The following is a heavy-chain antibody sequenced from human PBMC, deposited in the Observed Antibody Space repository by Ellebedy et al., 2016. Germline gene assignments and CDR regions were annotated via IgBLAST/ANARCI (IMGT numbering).Heavy chain of an antibody. CDR2: GFYSGST. CDR3: ATSGCRYCPLF. J-gene: IGHJ4*02. Sequence: SETLSLTCTVSGGSISSYYWSWIRQSPGKGLEWIGHGFYSGSTNYNPSLKSRVTISADTPKNQFFLDLRSVTAADTAVYYCATSGCRYCPLFWGQGTLVTVSS. CDR1: GGSISSYY. V-gene: IGHV4-59*01. D-gene: IGHD2-15*01.